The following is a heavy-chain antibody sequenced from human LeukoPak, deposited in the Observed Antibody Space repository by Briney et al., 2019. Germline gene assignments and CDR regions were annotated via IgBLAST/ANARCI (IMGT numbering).Heavy chain of an antibody. J-gene: IGHJ4*02. CDR1: GFTFSDYY. CDR2: ISSSGSTI. D-gene: IGHD5-12*01. V-gene: IGHV3-11*01. Sequence: PGGSLRLSCAASGFTFSDYYMSWIRQAPGKGLEWVSYISSSGSTIYYADSAKGRFTISRDNAKNSLYLQMNSLRAEDTAVYYCARDRGSKRGYSGYDRFDYWGQGTLVTVSS. CDR3: ARDRGSKRGYSGYDRFDY.